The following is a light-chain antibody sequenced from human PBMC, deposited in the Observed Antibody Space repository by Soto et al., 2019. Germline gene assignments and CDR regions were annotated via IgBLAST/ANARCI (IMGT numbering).Light chain of an antibody. V-gene: IGKV3-15*01. CDR1: QSISSN. Sequence: MTQSPSTLSSSVGDRVTITCRASQSISSNLAWYQQKPGQAPRLLIYGASTRVTGVPARFSGSGYGTEFTLTIRGLQSEDFALYFCQQYNNWPFSCGPGTRLEIK. CDR2: GAS. CDR3: QQYNNWPFS. J-gene: IGKJ5*01.